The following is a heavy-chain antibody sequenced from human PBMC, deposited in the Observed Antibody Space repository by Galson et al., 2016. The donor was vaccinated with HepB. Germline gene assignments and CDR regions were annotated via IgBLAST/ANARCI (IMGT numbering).Heavy chain of an antibody. CDR3: ARERIAVAGPHYYFYAMDV. J-gene: IGHJ6*02. CDR1: GFTLSHFG. Sequence: SLRLSCAASGFTLSHFGLHWVRQAPGKGLEWVAMIWYDGSKKYYADSVKGRFTISRDNSKNTLHLQMNSLRAEDTGVYYCARERIAVAGPHYYFYAMDVWGQGTTVTVSS. D-gene: IGHD6-19*01. V-gene: IGHV3-33*01. CDR2: IWYDGSKK.